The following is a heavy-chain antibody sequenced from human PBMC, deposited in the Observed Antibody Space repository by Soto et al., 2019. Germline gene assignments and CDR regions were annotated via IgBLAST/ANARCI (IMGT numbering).Heavy chain of an antibody. V-gene: IGHV4-31*03. CDR3: AREVHWNYEPHFDY. Sequence: QVQLQESGPGLVKPSQTLSLTCTVSGGSISRGGYYWSWIRQHPGKGLEWIGYIYYSGSTYYNPSLKSRVTISVDTSKNQFSLKLSSVTAADTAVYYCAREVHWNYEPHFDYWGQGTLVTVSS. D-gene: IGHD1-7*01. CDR1: GGSISRGGYY. CDR2: IYYSGST. J-gene: IGHJ4*02.